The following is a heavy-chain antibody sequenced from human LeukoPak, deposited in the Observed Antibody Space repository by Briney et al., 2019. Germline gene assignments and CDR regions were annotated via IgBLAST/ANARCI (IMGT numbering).Heavy chain of an antibody. D-gene: IGHD2-2*01. V-gene: IGHV3-23*01. J-gene: IGHJ4*02. CDR3: AKNFGALPAAHNDS. Sequence: GGSLRLSCTASGFTFTRHAMSWVGQAPGKGLEWVSEISASGDSTYTAASVRGRFAISRDNSKTTLYLQMNSLRGEDTAVYYCAKNFGALPAAHNDSWGRGTMVTVSS. CDR2: ISASGDST. CDR1: GFTFTRHA.